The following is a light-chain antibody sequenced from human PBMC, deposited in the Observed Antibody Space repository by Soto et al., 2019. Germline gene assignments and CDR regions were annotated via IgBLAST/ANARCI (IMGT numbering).Light chain of an antibody. CDR3: QQYNDWPRT. V-gene: IGKV3-15*01. Sequence: ERVMTQSPATVSVSPGERATLSCMASQSVGSNLAWYQQKPGQAPRLLLYGAFTRATGIPARFSGSGSGTEFTLTISSLQPEDFAVYYCQQYNDWPRTFGQGTKVEI. J-gene: IGKJ1*01. CDR1: QSVGSN. CDR2: GAF.